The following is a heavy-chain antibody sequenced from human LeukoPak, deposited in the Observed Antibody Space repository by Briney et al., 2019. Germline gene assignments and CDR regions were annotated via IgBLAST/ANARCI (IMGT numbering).Heavy chain of an antibody. J-gene: IGHJ6*03. CDR3: ARQSRGYSYGYYYYMDV. CDR1: GGSISSGSYY. V-gene: IGHV4-39*01. Sequence: SETLSLTCTVSGGSISSGSYYWSWIRQPPGKGLEWIGEINHSGSTNYNPSLKSRVTISVDTSKNQFSLKLSSVTAADTAVYYCARQSRGYSYGYYYYMDVWGKGTTVTISS. CDR2: INHSGST. D-gene: IGHD5-18*01.